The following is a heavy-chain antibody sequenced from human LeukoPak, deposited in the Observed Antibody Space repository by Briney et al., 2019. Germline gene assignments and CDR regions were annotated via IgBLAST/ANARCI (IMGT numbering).Heavy chain of an antibody. V-gene: IGHV3-48*02. CDR2: ISSSSSTI. D-gene: IGHD4-17*01. J-gene: IGHJ4*02. Sequence: PGRSLRLSCAASGFTFSSYGMHWVRQAPGKGLEWVSYISSSSSTIYYADSVKGRFTISRDNAKNSLYLQMNSLRDEDTAVYYCARVGGYGDYWRSVDYWGQGTLVTVSS. CDR1: GFTFSSYG. CDR3: ARVGGYGDYWRSVDY.